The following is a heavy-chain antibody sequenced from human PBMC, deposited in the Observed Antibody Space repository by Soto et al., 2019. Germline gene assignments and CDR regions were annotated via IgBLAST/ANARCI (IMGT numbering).Heavy chain of an antibody. V-gene: IGHV3-15*01. Sequence: GGSLRLSCAGSGFTFSNAWMSWVRQAPGKGLEWVGRMKRKSDGGKTDYDASVKGRFTISRDDSKNTLYLQMNSLKTEDTAVYYCPTSGSGWDYFDYWGQGILVTVSS. CDR1: GFTFSNAW. CDR3: PTSGSGWDYFDY. D-gene: IGHD6-19*01. CDR2: MKRKSDGGKT. J-gene: IGHJ4*02.